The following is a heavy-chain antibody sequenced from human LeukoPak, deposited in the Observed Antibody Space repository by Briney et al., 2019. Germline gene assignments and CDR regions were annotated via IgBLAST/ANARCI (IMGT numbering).Heavy chain of an antibody. D-gene: IGHD4-17*01. CDR1: DDSFSSHY. CDR3: ARDLVTVTKGFDI. J-gene: IGHJ3*02. CDR2: ISYIGST. Sequence: SETLSLTCAVSDDSFSSHYWTWIRQPPGKGLEWIGYISYIGSTNYNPSLKSRVTISIDTSKNQFSLKLSSVTAADTAVYYCARDLVTVTKGFDIWGQGTMVSVSS. V-gene: IGHV4-59*11.